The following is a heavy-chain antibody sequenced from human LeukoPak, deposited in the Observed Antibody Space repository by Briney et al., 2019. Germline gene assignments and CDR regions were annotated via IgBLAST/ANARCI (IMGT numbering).Heavy chain of an antibody. V-gene: IGHV3-74*01. J-gene: IGHJ4*02. CDR2: LNSDGTTI. CDR1: GFTFSGYW. CDR3: VRGAGGPRNYVLDY. D-gene: IGHD3-10*02. Sequence: PGGSLRLSCVASGFTFSGYWMHWVRHAPGMGLVWVSRLNSDGTTINYADSVKGRFTISRDNAKNTVYLQMSGLRDDDTALYFCVRGAGGPRNYVLDYWGQGALVSVSS.